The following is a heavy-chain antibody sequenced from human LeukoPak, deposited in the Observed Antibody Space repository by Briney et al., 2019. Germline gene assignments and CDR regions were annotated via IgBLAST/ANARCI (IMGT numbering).Heavy chain of an antibody. Sequence: ASVKVSCKASGYTFTSYGISWVRQAPGQGLEWMGWISAYNGNTNYAQKLQGRVTMTTDTSTNTAYMELRSLRSDDTAVYYCARGSYYDFWSGYYDPLGGVDYWGQGTLVTVSS. D-gene: IGHD3-3*01. CDR2: ISAYNGNT. J-gene: IGHJ4*02. CDR3: ARGSYYDFWSGYYDPLGGVDY. V-gene: IGHV1-18*01. CDR1: GYTFTSYG.